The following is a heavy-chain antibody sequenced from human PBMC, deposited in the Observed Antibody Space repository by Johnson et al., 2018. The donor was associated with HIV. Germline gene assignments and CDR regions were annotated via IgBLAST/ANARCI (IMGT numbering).Heavy chain of an antibody. CDR1: GFTVSSNY. J-gene: IGHJ3*02. Sequence: VQLVESGGGLIQPGGSLRLSCAASGFTVSSNYMSWVRQAPGKGLEWVSVIYSGGSTYYADSVKGRFTISRDNSKNTLYLQLNSLRAEDTAVYYWASDSGKAYYDSSGYPNDAFDIWGQGTMVTVSS. V-gene: IGHV3-53*01. D-gene: IGHD3-22*01. CDR2: IYSGGST. CDR3: ASDSGKAYYDSSGYPNDAFDI.